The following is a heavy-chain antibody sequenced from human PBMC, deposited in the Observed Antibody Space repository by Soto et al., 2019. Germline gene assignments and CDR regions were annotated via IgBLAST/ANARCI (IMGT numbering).Heavy chain of an antibody. CDR3: ARLGAYYQSLDP. CDR1: GSTFSSSY. V-gene: IGHV4-59*08. CDR2: IYYGGTT. J-gene: IGHJ5*02. D-gene: IGHD2-21*01. Sequence: SEARSYTSRHSGSTFSSSYWGMLRQSPGPGLEWVGYIYYGGTTSYNPSLKSRVTISLETSKSHFSLRLSSVTAADAAVYYCARLGAYYQSLDPWGPGTLVTVSS.